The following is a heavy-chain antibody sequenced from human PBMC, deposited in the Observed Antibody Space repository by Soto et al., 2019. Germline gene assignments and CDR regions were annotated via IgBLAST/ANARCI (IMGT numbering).Heavy chain of an antibody. D-gene: IGHD2-15*01. V-gene: IGHV4-4*02. Sequence: QVQLQESGPGLVKPSGTLSLTCAVSGGSISSGDWWSWVRQPPGKGLEWIGEIYHSGSTNCNPSLDSRISMSTAKSNTPSSLRLTSVTAADTALYFCASMGAPWATGSLDYWGQGTLVPVSS. CDR2: IYHSGST. CDR3: ASMGAPWATGSLDY. J-gene: IGHJ4*02. CDR1: GGSISSGDW.